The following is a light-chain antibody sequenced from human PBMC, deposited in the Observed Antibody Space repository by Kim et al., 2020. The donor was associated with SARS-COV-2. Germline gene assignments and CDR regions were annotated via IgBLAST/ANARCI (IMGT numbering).Light chain of an antibody. CDR1: SLRSYY. CDR3: NSRVSSGNHHYV. V-gene: IGLV3-19*01. CDR2: GKN. J-gene: IGLJ1*01. Sequence: SSELTQDPAVSVALGQTVRITCQGDSLRSYYASWYQQKPGQAPVLVIYGKNNRPSGIPDRFSGSSSGNTASLTINGAQAEDEADYYCNSRVSSGNHHYVF.